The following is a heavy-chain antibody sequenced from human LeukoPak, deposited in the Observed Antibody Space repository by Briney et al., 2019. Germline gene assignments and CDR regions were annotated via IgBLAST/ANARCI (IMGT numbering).Heavy chain of an antibody. V-gene: IGHV3-23*01. D-gene: IGHD6-19*01. CDR2: ISGGGGST. Sequence: SGGSLRLSCAASAFTFSSYAMSWVRQAPGKGLEWVSVISGGGGSTFYADSVKGRFTIPRDNSKNTLYLQMNSLRAEDTAIYYCARGVSSGLYYFDYWGQGTLVTVSS. CDR1: AFTFSSYA. J-gene: IGHJ4*02. CDR3: ARGVSSGLYYFDY.